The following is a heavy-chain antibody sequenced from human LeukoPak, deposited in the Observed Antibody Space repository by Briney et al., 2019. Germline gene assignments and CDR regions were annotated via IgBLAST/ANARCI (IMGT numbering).Heavy chain of an antibody. Sequence: GASVKVSCKASGYTFTSYDINWVRQATGQGLEWMGWMNPNSGNTGYAQKFQGRVTMTRNTSISTAYMELSSLRSEDTAVYYCATQAEAGTSDFDYWGQGTLVTVSS. V-gene: IGHV1-8*01. D-gene: IGHD6-19*01. CDR1: GYTFTSYD. CDR2: MNPNSGNT. J-gene: IGHJ4*02. CDR3: ATQAEAGTSDFDY.